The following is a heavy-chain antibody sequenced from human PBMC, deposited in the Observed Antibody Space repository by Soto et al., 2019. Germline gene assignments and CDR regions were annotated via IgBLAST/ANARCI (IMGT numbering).Heavy chain of an antibody. CDR1: GCSISSGGYY. CDR3: ARDRGITNWCDP. CDR2: IYYSGST. V-gene: IGHV4-31*03. Sequence: PSETLSLTCTVSGCSISSGGYYWSWIRQHPGKGLEWIGYIYYSGSTYYNPSLKSRVTISVDTSKSQFSLKLSSVTAADTAVYYCARDRGITNWCDPWGQGTLVTAPQ. D-gene: IGHD1-20*01. J-gene: IGHJ5*02.